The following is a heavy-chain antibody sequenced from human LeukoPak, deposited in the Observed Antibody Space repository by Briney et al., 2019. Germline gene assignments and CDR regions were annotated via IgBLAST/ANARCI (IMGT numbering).Heavy chain of an antibody. CDR2: IYSGGST. Sequence: GGSLRLSCAASGFTVSSNYMSWVRQAPGKGLEWVSVIYSGGSTYYADSVKGRFTISRDNSKNTLYLQMNSLRAEDTAVYYCARDLRDSSGSYYFDYWGQGTLVTVS. CDR1: GFTVSSNY. CDR3: ARDLRDSSGSYYFDY. J-gene: IGHJ4*02. V-gene: IGHV3-66*02. D-gene: IGHD3-22*01.